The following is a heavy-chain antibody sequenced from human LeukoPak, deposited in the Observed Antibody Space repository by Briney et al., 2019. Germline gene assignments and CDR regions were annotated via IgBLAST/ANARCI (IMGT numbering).Heavy chain of an antibody. V-gene: IGHV4-59*08. J-gene: IGHJ4*02. CDR3: VRGYSGYQYYLDY. CDR1: GGSISGYY. CDR2: ISYSGST. D-gene: IGHD5-12*01. Sequence: SETLSLTCTVSGGSISGYYWTWIRQPPGKGLEWIGYISYSGSTSSHPSLKSRVTISLDMSKSQFSLKLTSVTAADTAVYYCVRGYSGYQYYLDYWGQGTLVTVSS.